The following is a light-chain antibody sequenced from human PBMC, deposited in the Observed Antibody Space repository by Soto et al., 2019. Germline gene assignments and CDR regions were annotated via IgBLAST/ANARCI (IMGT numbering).Light chain of an antibody. CDR1: QSVSSSY. V-gene: IGKV3-20*01. J-gene: IGKJ1*01. Sequence: ENVLTQSPGTLSLSPGERATLSCRASQSVSSSYLAWYQQKPGQPPSLLIFDASNRATGIPDRFSGSGSGTDFTLTSSSLEPEDFEVYYCQQYGSSPPSWTFGQGTKVEIK. CDR2: DAS. CDR3: QQYGSSPPSWT.